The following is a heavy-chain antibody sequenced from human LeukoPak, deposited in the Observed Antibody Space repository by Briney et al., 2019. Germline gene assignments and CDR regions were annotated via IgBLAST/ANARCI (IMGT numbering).Heavy chain of an antibody. CDR1: GFTFSTYW. J-gene: IGHJ5*02. CDR2: IKQDGSEK. D-gene: IGHD4-11*01. Sequence: PGGSLRLSCAASGFTFSTYWMSWVRQAPGKGLEWVANIKQDGSEKYYVDSVKGRFTISRDNAKNSLYLQMNTLRPEDTAVYYCARDPDHSNAPWGQGTLVTVSS. CDR3: ARDPDHSNAP. V-gene: IGHV3-7*01.